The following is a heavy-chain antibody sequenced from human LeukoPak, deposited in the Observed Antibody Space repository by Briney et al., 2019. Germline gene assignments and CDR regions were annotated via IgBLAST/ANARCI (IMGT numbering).Heavy chain of an antibody. CDR3: ARGSSGSDGAFDY. Sequence: GGSLRLSCAASGFTFSSYWMSWVRQAPGKGLEWVANIKQDGSEKYYVDSVKGRFTISRDNAENSLYLQMNSLRAEDTAVYYCARGSSGSDGAFDYWGQGTLVTVSS. J-gene: IGHJ4*02. D-gene: IGHD1-26*01. V-gene: IGHV3-7*01. CDR2: IKQDGSEK. CDR1: GFTFSSYW.